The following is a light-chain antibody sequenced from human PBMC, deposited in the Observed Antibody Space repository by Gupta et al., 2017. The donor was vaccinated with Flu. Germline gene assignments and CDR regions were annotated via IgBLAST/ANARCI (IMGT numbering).Light chain of an antibody. CDR2: KAS. J-gene: IGKJ1*01. Sequence: DIQLTQSPSTLSASVGDRVTITCRASQSISDYLAWFQQKPGKALKLLISKASNLEGGVPSRFSGSGSGSEFTLTISSLQPDDFATYYCQQYNHYWTFGQGTKVDIK. CDR1: QSISDY. V-gene: IGKV1-5*03. CDR3: QQYNHYWT.